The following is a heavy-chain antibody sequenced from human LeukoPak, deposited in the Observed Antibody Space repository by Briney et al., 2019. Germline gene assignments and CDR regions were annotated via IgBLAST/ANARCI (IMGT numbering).Heavy chain of an antibody. Sequence: IPSETLSLTCIVSGGSISSYCWSWIRQPPGKGLEWIGYIYYSGSTNYNPSLKSRVTISVDTSKNQFSLKLSSVTAADTAVYYCARARSYSLLRSTKNAFDIWGQGTMVTVSS. D-gene: IGHD1-26*01. V-gene: IGHV4-59*01. J-gene: IGHJ3*02. CDR3: ARARSYSLLRSTKNAFDI. CDR1: GGSISSYC. CDR2: IYYSGST.